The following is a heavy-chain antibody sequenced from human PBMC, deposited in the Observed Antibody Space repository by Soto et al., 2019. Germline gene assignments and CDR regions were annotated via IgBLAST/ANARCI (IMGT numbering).Heavy chain of an antibody. Sequence: SETLSLTCTVSGGSISSGDYYWSWIRQPPGKGLEWIGYIYYSGSTYYNPSLKSRVTISVDTSKNQFSLKLSSVTAADTAVYYCARDPNYYGSGSYQYYYYYGMDVWGQGTTVTVSS. V-gene: IGHV4-30-4*01. D-gene: IGHD3-10*01. CDR3: ARDPNYYGSGSYQYYYYYGMDV. CDR2: IYYSGST. J-gene: IGHJ6*02. CDR1: GGSISSGDYY.